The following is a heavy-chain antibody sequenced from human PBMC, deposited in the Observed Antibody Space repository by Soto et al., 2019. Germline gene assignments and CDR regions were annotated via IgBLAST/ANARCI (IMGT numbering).Heavy chain of an antibody. D-gene: IGHD6-19*01. CDR2: VSYDGDNE. CDR3: AREAYSSGLNWFDP. V-gene: IGHV3-30*03. CDR1: GFTFSNYA. J-gene: IGHJ5*02. Sequence: GGSLRLSCVASGFTFSNYAMHWVRQAPGKGLEWVAIVSYDGDNEYYADSVRGRFFISRDNSRNTLYLQMNSLRDEDTAVYYCAREAYSSGLNWFDPWGQGTLVTVSS.